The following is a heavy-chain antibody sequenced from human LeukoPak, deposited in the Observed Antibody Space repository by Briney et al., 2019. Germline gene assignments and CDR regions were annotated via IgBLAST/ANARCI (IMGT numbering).Heavy chain of an antibody. J-gene: IGHJ4*02. CDR3: AAVPWGVATITLIDY. Sequence: SVKVSCKASGFTFTSSAMQWVRQARGQRLEWIGWIVVGSGNTNYAQKFQERVTITRDMSTSTAYMELSSLRSEDTAVYYCAAVPWGVATITLIDYWGQGTLVTVS. CDR1: GFTFTSSA. D-gene: IGHD5-12*01. V-gene: IGHV1-58*02. CDR2: IVVGSGNT.